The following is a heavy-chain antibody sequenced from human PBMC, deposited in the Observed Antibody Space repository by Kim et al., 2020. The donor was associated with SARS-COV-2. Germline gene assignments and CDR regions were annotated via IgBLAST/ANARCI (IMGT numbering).Heavy chain of an antibody. V-gene: IGHV6-1*01. CDR3: ARDAPGNSLFDY. CDR1: GDSVSSNSGV. CDR2: TYYRSKWYN. Sequence: SQTLSLTCAISGDSVSSNSGVWNWIRQSPSRGLEWLGRTYYRSKWYNDYAVSVKSRIIINPDTPKNQFSLQLNSVTPEDTAVYFCARDAPGNSLFDYWGQEILVTVSS. J-gene: IGHJ4*02. D-gene: IGHD5-18*01.